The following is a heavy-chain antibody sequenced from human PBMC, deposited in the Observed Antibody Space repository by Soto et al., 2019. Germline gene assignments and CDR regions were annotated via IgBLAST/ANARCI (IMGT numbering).Heavy chain of an antibody. J-gene: IGHJ6*03. D-gene: IGHD2-2*01. CDR3: ARLGIVVVPAADTSYYYYMDV. Sequence: PGGSLRLSCAASGFTFSSYSMNWVRQAPGKGLEWVSYISSSSSTIYYADSVKGRFTISRDNAKNSLYLQMNSLRAEDTAVYYRARLGIVVVPAADTSYYYYMDVWGKGTTVTVSS. CDR1: GFTFSSYS. CDR2: ISSSSSTI. V-gene: IGHV3-48*01.